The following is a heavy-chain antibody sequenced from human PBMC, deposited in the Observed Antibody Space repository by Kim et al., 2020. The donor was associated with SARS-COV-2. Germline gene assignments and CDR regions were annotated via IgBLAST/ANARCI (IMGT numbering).Heavy chain of an antibody. J-gene: IGHJ6*02. CDR2: INTNTGNP. CDR1: GYTFTSYA. CDR3: AREDSSSWYYYYGMDV. V-gene: IGHV7-4-1*02. D-gene: IGHD6-13*01. Sequence: ASVKVSCQASGYTFTSYAMNWVRQAPGQGLEWMGWINTNTGNPTYAQGFTGRFVFSLDTSVSTAYLQISSLKAEDTAVYYCAREDSSSWYYYYGMDVWGQGTTVTVSS.